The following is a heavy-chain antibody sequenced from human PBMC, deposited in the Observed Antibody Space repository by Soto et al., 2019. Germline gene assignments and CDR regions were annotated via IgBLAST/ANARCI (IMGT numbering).Heavy chain of an antibody. V-gene: IGHV3-21*01. CDR2: ISSSSNYI. Sequence: EVQVVDSGGGLVKPGGSLRLSCAASGFTFSTYTMNWVRQAPGKGLEWVSSISSSSNYIYYADSVKGRFTISRDNAKNSLYLQMNSLRAEDTAVYYCARGYIAMDYWGQGTLVTVCS. D-gene: IGHD2-21*01. CDR3: ARGYIAMDY. CDR1: GFTFSTYT. J-gene: IGHJ4*02.